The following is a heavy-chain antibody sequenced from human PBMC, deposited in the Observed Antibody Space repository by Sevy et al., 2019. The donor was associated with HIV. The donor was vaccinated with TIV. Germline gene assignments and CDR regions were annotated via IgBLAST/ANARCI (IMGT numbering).Heavy chain of an antibody. CDR2: ILYDGSNK. CDR1: GFTFSPYS. CDR3: AKDRGSSGSWYFDL. J-gene: IGHJ2*01. D-gene: IGHD6-19*01. Sequence: GGSLRLSCAASGFTFSPYSMHWVRQAPGKGLEWVAVILYDGSNKYYADSVRGRFTISRDSSKNTLYLQMNILIPEDTAVYYCAKDRGSSGSWYFDLWGRGTPVTVSS. V-gene: IGHV3-30-3*02.